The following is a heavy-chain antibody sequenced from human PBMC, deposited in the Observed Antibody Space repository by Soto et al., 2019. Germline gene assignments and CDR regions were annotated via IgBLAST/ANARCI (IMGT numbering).Heavy chain of an antibody. CDR1: GGSISSYY. CDR2: IFYNGRT. CDR3: ARGGDNSPWYLSL. J-gene: IGHJ4*02. Sequence: SETLSLTCTVSGGSISSYYWSWIRQPPGKGLEWIGYIFYNGRTNYNPSLESRVTISVDTSTNQLSLKLRSVTAADTAVYFCARGGDNSPWYLSLWGQGTLVTVSS. V-gene: IGHV4-59*01. D-gene: IGHD6-13*01.